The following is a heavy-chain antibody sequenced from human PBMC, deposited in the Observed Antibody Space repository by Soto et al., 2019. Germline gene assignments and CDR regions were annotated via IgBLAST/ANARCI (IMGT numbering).Heavy chain of an antibody. Sequence: SETLSLTCTVSGGSISSSSYYWGWIRPPPGKGLEWIGYIYYSGSTNYNPSLKSRVTISVDTSKNQFSLKLSSVTAADTAVYYCARHPYDSKQQLVPTPYNWFDPWGQGTLVTVSS. CDR3: ARHPYDSKQQLVPTPYNWFDP. D-gene: IGHD6-13*01. CDR1: GGSISSSSYY. V-gene: IGHV4-61*05. J-gene: IGHJ5*02. CDR2: IYYSGST.